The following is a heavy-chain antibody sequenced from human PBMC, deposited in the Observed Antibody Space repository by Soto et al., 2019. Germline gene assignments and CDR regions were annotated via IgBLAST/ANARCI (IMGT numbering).Heavy chain of an antibody. Sequence: QVQLVQSGAEVKKPGSSVKVSCKASGGTFSSYAISWVRQAPGQGLEWMGGIIPIFGTANYAQKFQGRVTITADESTSTAYMELSSLRSEDTAVYYCASDRLATVTTDYYGMDVWGQGTTVTVSS. D-gene: IGHD4-17*01. J-gene: IGHJ6*02. CDR2: IIPIFGTA. CDR3: ASDRLATVTTDYYGMDV. CDR1: GGTFSSYA. V-gene: IGHV1-69*12.